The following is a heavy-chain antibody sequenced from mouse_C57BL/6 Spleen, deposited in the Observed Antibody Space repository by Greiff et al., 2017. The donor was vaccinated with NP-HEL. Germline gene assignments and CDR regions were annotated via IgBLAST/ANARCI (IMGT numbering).Heavy chain of an antibody. CDR1: GYTFTSYW. V-gene: IGHV1-50*01. CDR2: IDPSDSYT. J-gene: IGHJ4*01. D-gene: IGHD2-4*01. CDR3: ARGGDDDRDYYAMDY. Sequence: QVQLQQPGAELVKPGASVKLSCKASGYTFTSYWMQWVKQRPGQGLEWIGEIDPSDSYTNYNQKFKGKATLTVDTSSSTAYMQLRSPTSEDSAVYYCARGGDDDRDYYAMDYWGQGTSVTVSS.